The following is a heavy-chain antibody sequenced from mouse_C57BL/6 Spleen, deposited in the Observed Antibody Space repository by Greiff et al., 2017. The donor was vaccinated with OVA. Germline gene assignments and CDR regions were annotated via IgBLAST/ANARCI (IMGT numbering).Heavy chain of an antibody. CDR2: IYPGDGDT. CDR3: ARGTVYSRGLFDY. CDR1: GYAFSSYW. J-gene: IGHJ2*01. D-gene: IGHD2-5*01. V-gene: IGHV1-80*01. Sequence: VQLQQSGAELVKPGASVKISCKASGYAFSSYWMNWVKQRPGKGLEWIGQIYPGDGDTNYNGKFKGKATLTADKSSSTAYMQLSSLTSEDSAVYFCARGTVYSRGLFDYWGQGTTLTVSS.